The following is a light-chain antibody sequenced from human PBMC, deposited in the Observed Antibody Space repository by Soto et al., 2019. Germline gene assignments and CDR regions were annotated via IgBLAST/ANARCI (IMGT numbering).Light chain of an antibody. CDR2: AAS. CDR1: QSVSSY. V-gene: IGKV3-11*01. J-gene: IGKJ5*01. CDR3: QQRSNWPRGIT. Sequence: EIVLTQSPATLSLSPGERATLSCRASQSVSSYLSWYQQKPGQAPRLLIYAASTGATGIPARFSGSGSGTDFTLTISSLEPEDFAVYYCQQRSNWPRGITFGQGTRLEIK.